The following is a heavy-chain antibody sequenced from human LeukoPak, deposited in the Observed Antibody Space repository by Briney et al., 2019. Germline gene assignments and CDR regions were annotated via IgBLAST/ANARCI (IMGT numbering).Heavy chain of an antibody. CDR1: GFTFSSYS. D-gene: IGHD3-3*01. Sequence: GGSLRLSCAASGFTFSSYSMNWVRQAPGKGLEWVSSISSSSSYIYYADSVKGRFTSSRDNAKNSLYLQMNSLRAEDTAVYYCARDLGAAGWYYDFWSGTQRDDAFDIWGQGTMVTVSS. CDR2: ISSSSSYI. J-gene: IGHJ3*02. CDR3: ARDLGAAGWYYDFWSGTQRDDAFDI. V-gene: IGHV3-21*01.